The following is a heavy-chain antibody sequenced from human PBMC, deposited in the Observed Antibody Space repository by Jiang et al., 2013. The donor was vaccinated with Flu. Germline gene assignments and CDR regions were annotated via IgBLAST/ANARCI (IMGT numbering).Heavy chain of an antibody. CDR1: GFTFRFYT. CDR2: ISGGSSYI. D-gene: IGHD3-10*01. V-gene: IGHV3-21*01. CDR3: ARHRTMVRGVDSFYYYGMDV. J-gene: IGHJ6*02. Sequence: VQLVESGGGLVKPGGSLRLSCAASGFTFRFYTMTWVRQAPGKGLEWVSSISGGSSYIYYSDSVKGRFLISRDNAKNSLSLQMNSLRAEDTAVYYCARHRTMVRGVDSFYYYGMDVWGQGTTVTVSS.